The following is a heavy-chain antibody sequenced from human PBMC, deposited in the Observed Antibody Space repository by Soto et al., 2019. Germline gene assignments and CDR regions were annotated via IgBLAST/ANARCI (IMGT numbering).Heavy chain of an antibody. J-gene: IGHJ5*02. CDR1: GFTLNSFG. V-gene: IGHV3-30*18. CDR2: ISYDESSR. Sequence: QVQLVESGGGVVQPGRSLRLSCGASGFTLNSFGIHWVRQGPEKGLEWVAGISYDESSRHYADSVQGRFFVSRVNSKNTVFLQMSNLRTEDTAVYYCAKVLQQDYDSFLNHWGQGTLVTVSS. CDR3: AKVLQQDYDSFLNH. D-gene: IGHD3-22*01.